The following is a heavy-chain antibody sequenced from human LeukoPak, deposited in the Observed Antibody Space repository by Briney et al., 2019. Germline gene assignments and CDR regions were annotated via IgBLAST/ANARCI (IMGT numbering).Heavy chain of an antibody. CDR1: GFTFDDYG. CDR2: INWNGGST. Sequence: GGSLRLSCAASGFTFDDYGMSWVRQAPGKGLEWVPGINWNGGSTGYADSVKGRFTISRDNAKNSLYLQMNSLRAEDTAVYYCASNRGADILIWGQGTMVTVSS. D-gene: IGHD3-9*01. V-gene: IGHV3-20*04. J-gene: IGHJ3*02. CDR3: ASNRGADILI.